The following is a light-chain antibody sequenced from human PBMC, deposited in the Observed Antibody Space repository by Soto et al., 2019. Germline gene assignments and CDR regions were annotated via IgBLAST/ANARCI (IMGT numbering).Light chain of an antibody. J-gene: IGKJ4*01. V-gene: IGKV1-9*01. CDR1: QGISSY. CDR2: AAS. CDR3: QQLNSYPPLT. Sequence: DIQLTQSPSFLSSSVGDRVTITCRASQGISSYLAWYQQKPGKAPKLLIYAASTLQSGVPSRLSGSGSGTEFTLTIVSLPPEDFATYYCQQLNSYPPLTFGGGTKVEIK.